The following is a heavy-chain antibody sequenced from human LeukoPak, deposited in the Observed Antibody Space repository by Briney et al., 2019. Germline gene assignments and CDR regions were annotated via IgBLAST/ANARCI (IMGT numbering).Heavy chain of an antibody. Sequence: SETLSLTCTVSGGSIGTYYWSWVRQSPGKGLEWIGYIYVTGNRYNPYLQSQVTISVDTSRNQFFLKMSSVTAADTAVYYCARHIGGGIEDMDVWGKGTKVTVSS. CDR2: IYVTGN. J-gene: IGHJ6*03. CDR1: GGSIGTYY. D-gene: IGHD3-16*02. CDR3: ARHIGGGIEDMDV. V-gene: IGHV4-59*08.